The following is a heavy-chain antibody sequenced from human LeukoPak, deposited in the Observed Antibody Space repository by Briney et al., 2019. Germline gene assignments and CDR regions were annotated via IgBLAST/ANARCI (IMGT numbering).Heavy chain of an antibody. J-gene: IGHJ4*02. D-gene: IGHD5-12*01. CDR3: VREGVATTFDY. Sequence: PSETLSLTCTVSGGSISSYYWSWIRQPPGKGLEWIGYIYYSGSTNYNPSLKSRVTISVDTSKNQFSLKLSSVTAADTAVYYCVREGVATTFDYWGQGTLVTVSS. CDR2: IYYSGST. V-gene: IGHV4-59*01. CDR1: GGSISSYY.